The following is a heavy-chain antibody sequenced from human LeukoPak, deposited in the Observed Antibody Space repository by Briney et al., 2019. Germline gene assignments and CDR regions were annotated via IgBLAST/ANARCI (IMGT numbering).Heavy chain of an antibody. J-gene: IGHJ5*02. CDR1: GGSISSSSYY. CDR3: ARGQILFGEMGWFDP. D-gene: IGHD3-10*01. CDR2: IYYSGST. Sequence: SETLSLTCTVSGGSISSSSYYWGWIRQPPGKGLEWIGSIYYSGSTYYNPSLKSRVTISVDKSKNQISLKLSSGTAADTAVYYCARGQILFGEMGWFDPWGQGSLVTVSS. V-gene: IGHV4-39*07.